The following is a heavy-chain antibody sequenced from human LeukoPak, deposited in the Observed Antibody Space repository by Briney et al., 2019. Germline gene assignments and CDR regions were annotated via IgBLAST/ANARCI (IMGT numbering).Heavy chain of an antibody. CDR2: IYYSGST. J-gene: IGHJ1*01. CDR1: GGSISSYY. D-gene: IGHD3-22*01. V-gene: IGHV4-59*01. CDR3: ASPRGDDSGGYYTWYFHH. Sequence: SETLSLTCTVSGGSISSYYWSWIRQPPRKGLEWIGYIYYSGSTNYNPSLKSRVTTSVDTSKNQFSLKLSSVTAADTAVYYCASPRGDDSGGYYTWYFHHWGQGILVTVSS.